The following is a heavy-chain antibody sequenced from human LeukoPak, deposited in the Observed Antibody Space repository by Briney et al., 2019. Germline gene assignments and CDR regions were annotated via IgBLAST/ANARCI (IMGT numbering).Heavy chain of an antibody. V-gene: IGHV3-66*01. J-gene: IGHJ4*02. CDR1: GFTFSSYW. Sequence: PPGGSLRLSCAASGFTFSSYWMHWVRQAPGKGLVWVSVIYSGGSTYYADSVKGRFTISRDNSKNTLYLQMNSLRAEDTAVYYCALERDYYDSSGYYYGGHYWGQGTLVTVSS. CDR2: IYSGGST. D-gene: IGHD3-22*01. CDR3: ALERDYYDSSGYYYGGHY.